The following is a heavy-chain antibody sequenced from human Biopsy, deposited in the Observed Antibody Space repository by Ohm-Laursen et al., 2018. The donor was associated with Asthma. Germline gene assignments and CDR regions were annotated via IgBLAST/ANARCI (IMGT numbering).Heavy chain of an antibody. CDR1: SGSGGYMRSGNYY. J-gene: IGHJ6*02. CDR3: VRGSSSWHHGPFHYYYGLDV. CDR2: IYYSGTT. Sequence: TLSLTCSLSSGSGGYMRSGNYYWGWIRQPPGKGLEWIGSIYYSGTTYYNPSLESRVTVSADTTKNQVSLKLLSVTAADTAVYYCVRGSSSWHHGPFHYYYGLDVWGQGTTATVSS. D-gene: IGHD6-13*01. V-gene: IGHV4-39*01.